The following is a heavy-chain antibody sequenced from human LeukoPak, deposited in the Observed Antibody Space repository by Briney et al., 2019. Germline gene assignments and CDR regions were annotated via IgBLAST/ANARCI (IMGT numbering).Heavy chain of an antibody. D-gene: IGHD5-18*01. Sequence: GGSLRLSCAASQFTFSIHDMNWVRQAPGKGLEWVSYISSSSSTIYYADSVKGRFTISRDNSKNTLYLQMNSLRAEDTAVYYCAKDIEPWIQLWYNWFDPWGQGTLVTVSS. J-gene: IGHJ5*02. CDR3: AKDIEPWIQLWYNWFDP. CDR1: QFTFSIHD. CDR2: ISSSSSTI. V-gene: IGHV3-48*01.